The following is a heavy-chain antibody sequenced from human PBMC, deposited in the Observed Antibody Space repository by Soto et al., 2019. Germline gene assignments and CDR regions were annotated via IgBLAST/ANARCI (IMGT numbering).Heavy chain of an antibody. CDR2: ISGSGGST. V-gene: IGHV3-23*01. J-gene: IGHJ4*02. CDR3: ARSEGVVVAATEIDY. D-gene: IGHD2-15*01. Sequence: GGSLRLSCAASGFTFSSYAMSWVRQAPGKGLEWVSAISGSGGSTYYADSVKGRFTISRDNSKNTLYLQMNSLRAEDTAVYYCARSEGVVVAATEIDYWGQGTLVTVSS. CDR1: GFTFSSYA.